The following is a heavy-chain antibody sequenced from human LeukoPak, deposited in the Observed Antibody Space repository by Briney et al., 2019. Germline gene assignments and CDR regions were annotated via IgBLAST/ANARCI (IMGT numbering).Heavy chain of an antibody. Sequence: GGSLRLSCAASGFTVSGTHMSWVRQAPGKGLEGVSAMYTGGTTYYADSVKGRFTISRDNSKNTLYLHMNSLRAEDTAVYYCAKDEVTSGGGLASWGQGTLVTVSS. J-gene: IGHJ4*02. CDR2: MYTGGTT. CDR3: AKDEVTSGGGLAS. CDR1: GFTVSGTH. D-gene: IGHD2-21*02. V-gene: IGHV3-53*01.